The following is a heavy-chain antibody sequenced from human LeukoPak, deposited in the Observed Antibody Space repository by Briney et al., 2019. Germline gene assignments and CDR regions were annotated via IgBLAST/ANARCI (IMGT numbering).Heavy chain of an antibody. J-gene: IGHJ6*02. CDR1: GFTFSSHG. CDR2: IWYDGSNK. Sequence: ARSLRLSCAASGFTFSSHGMHWVRQAPGKGLEWVAIIWYDGSNKYYGDSVKGRFTISRDNSKNTLYLQMNSLRAEDTGVYYCARQRIDYDILTGYQKYGLDVWGQGTTDTVSS. CDR3: ARQRIDYDILTGYQKYGLDV. V-gene: IGHV3-33*01. D-gene: IGHD3-9*01.